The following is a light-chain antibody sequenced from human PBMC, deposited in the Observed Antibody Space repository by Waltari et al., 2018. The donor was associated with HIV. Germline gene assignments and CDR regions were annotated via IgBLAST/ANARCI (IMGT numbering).Light chain of an antibody. V-gene: IGLV1-40*01. Sequence: QSALTQPPSVSGPPGQRVTISCPGTSPNTGPGYEFYWYQQVPGTAPKLLIYGNSNRPSGVPDRFSGSKSGTSASLAVTGLQAEDEADYYCQSYDSSLSGGVFGGGTKLTVL. CDR3: QSYDSSLSGGV. CDR2: GNS. CDR1: SPNTGPGYE. J-gene: IGLJ3*02.